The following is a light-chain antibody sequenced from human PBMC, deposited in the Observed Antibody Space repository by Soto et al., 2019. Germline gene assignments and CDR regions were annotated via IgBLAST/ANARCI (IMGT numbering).Light chain of an antibody. J-gene: IGLJ1*01. CDR2: SNY. Sequence: QSVLTQAPSASGTPGQRVTISCSGSSSNVGSLSVDWYQHLPGTAPKLLIHSNYQRPSGVPDRFSGDKSGTSASLAINGLQSEDEAYYYCAAWDGSLNGLYVFGTGTKVTVL. V-gene: IGLV1-44*01. CDR3: AAWDGSLNGLYV. CDR1: SSNVGSLS.